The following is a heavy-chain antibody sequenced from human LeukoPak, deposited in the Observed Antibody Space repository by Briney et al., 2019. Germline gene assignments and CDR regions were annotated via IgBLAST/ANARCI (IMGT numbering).Heavy chain of an antibody. D-gene: IGHD3-9*01. CDR3: ARLGSYYDILTGQEYYFDY. Sequence: SETLSLTCTVSGGSISSYYWSWIRQPPGKGLEWIGYIYYSGSTNYNPSLKSRVTISVDTSKNQFSLKLSSVTAADTAVYYCARLGSYYDILTGQEYYFDYWGQGTLVTVS. CDR2: IYYSGST. CDR1: GGSISSYY. V-gene: IGHV4-59*08. J-gene: IGHJ4*02.